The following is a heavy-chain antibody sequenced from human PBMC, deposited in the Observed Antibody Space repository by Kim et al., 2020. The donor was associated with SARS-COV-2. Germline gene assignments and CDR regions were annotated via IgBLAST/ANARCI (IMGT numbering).Heavy chain of an antibody. CDR3: AHRRLGRAAAGIYY. CDR2: IYWDDDK. CDR1: GFSLSTSGVG. D-gene: IGHD6-13*01. Sequence: SGPTLVNPTQTLTLTCTFSGFSLSTSGVGVGWIRQPPGKALEWLALIYWDDDKRYSPSLKTRLTITKDTSKNQVVLTMTNMDPVDTGTYYCAHRRLGRAAAGIYYWGQGTLVTVSS. V-gene: IGHV2-5*02. J-gene: IGHJ4*02.